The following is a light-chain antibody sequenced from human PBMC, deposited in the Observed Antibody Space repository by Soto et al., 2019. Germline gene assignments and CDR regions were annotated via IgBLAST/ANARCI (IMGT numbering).Light chain of an antibody. Sequence: DIQMTQSPSTLSASVGDRVTITCRASQSISSWLAWYQQKPGKAPKLLIYKASSLESGVPSRFSGSGSGTDFTLTISSLQPDDLSTYYCQQYNSYWTFGQGTKVEIK. CDR3: QQYNSYWT. CDR2: KAS. V-gene: IGKV1-5*03. CDR1: QSISSW. J-gene: IGKJ1*01.